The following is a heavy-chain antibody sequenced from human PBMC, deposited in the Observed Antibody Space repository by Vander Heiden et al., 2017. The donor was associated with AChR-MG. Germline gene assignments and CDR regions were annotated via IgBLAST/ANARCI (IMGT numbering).Heavy chain of an antibody. J-gene: IGHJ4*02. CDR3: ARGLMSEHGGKRYFDY. V-gene: IGHV4-34*01. CDR1: GGSFSGYY. Sequence: QVQLQQWGAGLLKPSETLSLTCAVYGGSFSGYYWSWIRQPPGKGLEWIGESNHSGSTNYNPSLKSRVTISVDTSKNQFSLKLSSVTAADTAVYYCARGLMSEHGGKRYFDYWGQGTLVTVSS. D-gene: IGHD1-26*01. CDR2: SNHSGST.